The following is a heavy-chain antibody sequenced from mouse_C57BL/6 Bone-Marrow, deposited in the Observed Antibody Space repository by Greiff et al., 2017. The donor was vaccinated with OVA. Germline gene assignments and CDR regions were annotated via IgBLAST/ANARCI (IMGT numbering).Heavy chain of an antibody. CDR3: KRGRGNYLGY. J-gene: IGHJ2*01. CDR2: IDPENGDT. CDR1: GFNIKDDY. Sequence: EVQLQQSGAELVRPGASVKLSCTASGFNIKDDYMPWVKQRPEQGLEWIGWIDPENGDTEYASKVQGKATITADTSSNTAYLQLSSLTSEDTAVYYGKRGRGNYLGYWGQGTTLTVSS. V-gene: IGHV14-4*01.